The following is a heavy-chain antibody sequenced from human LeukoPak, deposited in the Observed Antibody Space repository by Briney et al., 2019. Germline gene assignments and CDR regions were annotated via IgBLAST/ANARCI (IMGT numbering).Heavy chain of an antibody. D-gene: IGHD2-2*01. Sequence: GASEKVSCKASGYTFTSYDINWVRQATGQGLEWMGWISAYNGNTNYAQKLQGRVTMTTDTSTSTAYMELRSLRSDDTAVYYCARVPYCSSTSCYDSWFDPWGQGTLVTVSS. V-gene: IGHV1-18*01. CDR2: ISAYNGNT. J-gene: IGHJ5*02. CDR1: GYTFTSYD. CDR3: ARVPYCSSTSCYDSWFDP.